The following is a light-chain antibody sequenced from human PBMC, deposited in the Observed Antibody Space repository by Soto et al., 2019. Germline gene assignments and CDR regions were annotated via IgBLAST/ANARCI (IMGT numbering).Light chain of an antibody. CDR1: QTVTTRY. V-gene: IGKV3-20*01. CDR3: QRYGTSTT. Sequence: ESVLTQSPGTLSLSPGEEATLSCRASQTVTTRYLAWYQQRPGQSPRLLIYGASSRATGIPVRFSGSGSGTDFTLTISRLEPEDFAVYYCQRYGTSTTFGQGTKVDI. CDR2: GAS. J-gene: IGKJ1*01.